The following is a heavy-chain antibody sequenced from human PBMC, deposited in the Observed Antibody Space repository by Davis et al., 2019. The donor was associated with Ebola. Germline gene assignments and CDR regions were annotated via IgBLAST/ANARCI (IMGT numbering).Heavy chain of an antibody. D-gene: IGHD3-10*01. Sequence: SETLSLTCTVSGGSISGDYWSWVRQPPGKGLEWIGYIYFSGITNYNPSLKSRVTITVDPSKNQIPLHLNAVTAADTAVYYWATISPQQLWFRLDSWGQGTLVTVSP. CDR3: ATISPQQLWFRLDS. CDR2: IYFSGIT. J-gene: IGHJ4*02. V-gene: IGHV4-59*01. CDR1: GGSISGDY.